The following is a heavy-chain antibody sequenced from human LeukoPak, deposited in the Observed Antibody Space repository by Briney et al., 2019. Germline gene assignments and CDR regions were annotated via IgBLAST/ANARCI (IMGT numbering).Heavy chain of an antibody. CDR2: IIPIFGTA. CDR3: ATKRGYSYGYFDY. D-gene: IGHD5-18*01. CDR1: GGTFSSYA. V-gene: IGHV1-69*13. Sequence: SVKVSCKASGGTFSSYAISWVRQAPGQGLEWMGGIIPIFGTANYAQKFQGRVTITADESTSTAYMELSSLRSEDTAVYYCATKRGYSYGYFDYWGQGTLVTVPS. J-gene: IGHJ4*02.